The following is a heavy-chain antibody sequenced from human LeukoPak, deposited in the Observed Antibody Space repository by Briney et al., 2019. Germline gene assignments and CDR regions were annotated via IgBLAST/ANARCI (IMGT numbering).Heavy chain of an antibody. V-gene: IGHV4-39*07. D-gene: IGHD1-14*01. CDR3: ARDRTLPGSQFDY. Sequence: SETLSLTCTVSGDSISSSYYYWGWIRQPPGRGLEWIGSMFYSGSTYYNPSLKSRVTISVDTSKNQFSLKLSSVTAADTAVYYCARDRTLPGSQFDYWGQGTLVTVSS. CDR2: MFYSGST. J-gene: IGHJ4*02. CDR1: GDSISSSYYY.